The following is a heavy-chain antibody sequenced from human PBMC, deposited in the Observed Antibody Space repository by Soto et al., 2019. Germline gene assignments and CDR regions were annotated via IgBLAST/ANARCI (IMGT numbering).Heavy chain of an antibody. CDR2: ISGSGSNP. V-gene: IGHV3-23*01. D-gene: IGHD4-17*01. CDR1: GFTFSSYA. J-gene: IGHJ4*02. Sequence: EVQVLESGGGLVQPGGSLRLSCAASGFTFSSYAMRWVRQAPGQGLEWVSAISGSGSNPYYADSVKGRFTISRDNSKNTLYLQMNSLRAEDTALYYCAKTASMTISDGFDHWGQGTLVTVSS. CDR3: AKTASMTISDGFDH.